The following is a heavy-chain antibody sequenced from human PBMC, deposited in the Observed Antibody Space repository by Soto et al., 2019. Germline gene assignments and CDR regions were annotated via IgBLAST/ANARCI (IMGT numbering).Heavy chain of an antibody. CDR1: GFTFSSHS. Sequence: PGGSLRLSCAASGFTFSSHSMSWVRQAPGRGLEWVSAISGSGETTDYADSVKGRFTISRDNYKNTLYLQMNSLRVEDTAVYSCARDYDYCYSNRYSGMDFWGQGTTDTVSS. CDR2: ISGSGETT. D-gene: IGHD5-12*01. V-gene: IGHV3-23*01. CDR3: ARDYDYCYSNRYSGMDF. J-gene: IGHJ6*02.